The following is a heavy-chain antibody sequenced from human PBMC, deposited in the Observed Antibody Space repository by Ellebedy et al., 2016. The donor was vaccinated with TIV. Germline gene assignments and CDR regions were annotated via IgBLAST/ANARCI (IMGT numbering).Heavy chain of an antibody. CDR1: GFIFSNFW. J-gene: IGHJ1*01. CDR3: TTYVSGYCQH. D-gene: IGHD3-3*01. V-gene: IGHV3-15*01. Sequence: GGSLRLSCAASGFIFSNFWMTWVRQAPGKGLERVGRIYTEGKTTDYAAPVKGRFTISRDDSKNTLYLQMNSLKTEDTAVYYCTTYVSGYCQHWGQGTLVTVSS. CDR2: IYTEGKTT.